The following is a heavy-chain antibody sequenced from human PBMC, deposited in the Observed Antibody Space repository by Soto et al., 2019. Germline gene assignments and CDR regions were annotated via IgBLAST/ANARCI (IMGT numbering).Heavy chain of an antibody. Sequence: EGSLRLSCAASGFTFSSYAMHWVRHAPGKGLEWVAIMSYDGNNQYYADSVKGRFTISRDNFKNTLYLQMNSLRAEDTAVYYCAKALGELSPESFDYWGQGILVTVSS. CDR2: MSYDGNNQ. V-gene: IGHV3-30*18. CDR3: AKALGELSPESFDY. D-gene: IGHD3-16*02. CDR1: GFTFSSYA. J-gene: IGHJ4*02.